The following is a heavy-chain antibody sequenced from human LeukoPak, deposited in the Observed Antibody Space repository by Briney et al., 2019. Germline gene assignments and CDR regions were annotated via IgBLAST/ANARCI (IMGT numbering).Heavy chain of an antibody. CDR1: GGSISGSY. CDR3: ARAYDFWSPLGY. CDR2: MYNSGST. Sequence: PSETLSLTCTVSGGSISGSYWSWIRQPPGKGLEWTAYMYNSGSTNYNPSLKSRVTISVDTSKDQFSLKLSSVTAADTAVYYCARAYDFWSPLGYWGQGTLVTVSS. D-gene: IGHD3-3*01. J-gene: IGHJ4*02. V-gene: IGHV4-59*08.